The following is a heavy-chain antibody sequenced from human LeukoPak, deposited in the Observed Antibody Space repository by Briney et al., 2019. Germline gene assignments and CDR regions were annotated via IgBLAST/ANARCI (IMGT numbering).Heavy chain of an antibody. J-gene: IGHJ6*03. V-gene: IGHV3-23*01. Sequence: GGSLRLSCAASGFSVSIYAMSWVRQPARKWLEWVSAIIGSGGSTYYADSVKGRFTISRDNSKHTLYLQMNSLRAEDTAVYYCAKDQAGCSGGSCYPWDYYYYYYMDVWGKGTTVTVSS. D-gene: IGHD2-15*01. CDR3: AKDQAGCSGGSCYPWDYYYYYYMDV. CDR1: GFSVSIYA. CDR2: IIGSGGST.